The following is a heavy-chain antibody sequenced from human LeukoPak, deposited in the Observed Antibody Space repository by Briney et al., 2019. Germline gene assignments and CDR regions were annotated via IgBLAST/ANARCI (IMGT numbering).Heavy chain of an antibody. V-gene: IGHV3-30*01. J-gene: IGHJ3*02. CDR2: ISYDGSNK. CDR3: ARDSVGATGHDAFDI. D-gene: IGHD1-26*01. CDR1: GFTFSSYA. Sequence: GGSLRLSCAASGFTFSSYAMHWVRQAPGKGQEWVPVISYDGSNKYYADSVKGRFTISRDNSKNTLYLQMNSLRAEDTAVYYCARDSVGATGHDAFDIWGQGTMATVSS.